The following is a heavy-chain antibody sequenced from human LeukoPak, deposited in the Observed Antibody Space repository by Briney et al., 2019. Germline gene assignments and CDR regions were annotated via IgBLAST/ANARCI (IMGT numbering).Heavy chain of an antibody. CDR1: GFSFNNYA. CDR3: AKEGLLGYCSGGSCYYYYYGMDV. J-gene: IGHJ6*02. Sequence: GGSLRLSCAASGFSFNNYAMTWVRQAPGKGLEWVSTITASGGKTYYADSVKGRFTISRDNSKNTLYLQMNSLRAEDTAVYYCAKEGLLGYCSGGSCYYYYYGMDVWGQGTTVTVSS. CDR2: ITASGGKT. D-gene: IGHD2-15*01. V-gene: IGHV3-23*01.